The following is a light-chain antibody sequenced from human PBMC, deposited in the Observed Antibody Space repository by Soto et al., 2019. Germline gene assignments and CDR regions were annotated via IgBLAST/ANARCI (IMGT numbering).Light chain of an antibody. J-gene: IGLJ2*01. CDR1: SSDVGNYNL. CDR3: CSYATTNTFV. Sequence: QPVLTQPASVSGSPGQSITISCTGTSSDVGNYNLVSWYQQHPGKAPKVMIFEVSKRPSGVSNRFSGSKSGSTASLTVSGLQAEDEADYYCCSYATTNTFVFGGGTKVTVL. CDR2: EVS. V-gene: IGLV2-23*02.